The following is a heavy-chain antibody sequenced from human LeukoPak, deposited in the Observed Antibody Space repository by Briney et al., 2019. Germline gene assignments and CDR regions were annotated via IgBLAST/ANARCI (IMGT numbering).Heavy chain of an antibody. Sequence: GGSLRLSCAASGFTFSSYSMNWVRQAPGKGLEWVSYISSSSSTIYYADSVKGRFTISRDNAKNSLYLQMNSLRAEDTAVYYCAKDRVNWNYDYYFDYWGQGTLATVSS. CDR3: AKDRVNWNYDYYFDY. J-gene: IGHJ4*02. CDR2: ISSSSSTI. CDR1: GFTFSSYS. V-gene: IGHV3-48*04. D-gene: IGHD1-7*01.